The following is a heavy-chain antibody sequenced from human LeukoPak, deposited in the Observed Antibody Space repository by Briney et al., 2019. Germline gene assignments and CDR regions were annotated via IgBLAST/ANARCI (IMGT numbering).Heavy chain of an antibody. J-gene: IGHJ5*02. V-gene: IGHV3-53*01. Sequence: GGSLRLSCAASGFTVSSNYMSWVRQAPGKGLEWVSVIYSGGNTYYADSVKGRFTISRDNSKNTLYLQMNSLRAEDTAVYYCARDDKRSGALDPWGQGTLVTVSS. D-gene: IGHD2-15*01. CDR3: ARDDKRSGALDP. CDR1: GFTVSSNY. CDR2: IYSGGNT.